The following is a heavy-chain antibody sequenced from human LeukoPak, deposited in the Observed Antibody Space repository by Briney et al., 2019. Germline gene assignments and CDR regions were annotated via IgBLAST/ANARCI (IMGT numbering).Heavy chain of an antibody. D-gene: IGHD3-16*01. V-gene: IGHV4-38-2*02. CDR1: AYSISSAYY. Sequence: SETLSLTCTVSAYSISSAYYWGWIRQPPGKGLEWIGCIYHSGSTYYNPSLKSRVNISVDTSKNQFSLRLTSVTAADTAVYYCARQLDHYDNIYYFDYWGQGTLVTVSS. J-gene: IGHJ4*02. CDR3: ARQLDHYDNIYYFDY. CDR2: IYHSGST.